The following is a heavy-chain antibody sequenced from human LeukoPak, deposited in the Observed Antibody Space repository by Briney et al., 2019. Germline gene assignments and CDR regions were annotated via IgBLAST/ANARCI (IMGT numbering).Heavy chain of an antibody. Sequence: PGGSLRLSCAASGFTFSNAWMSWVRQAPGKGLEWVSYISGNTFYTNYADSVEGRFTISRDNAKNSLYLQMNSLRADDTAVYYCARDGAAAGPDRADFDYWGQGTLVTVSS. CDR2: ISGNTFYT. J-gene: IGHJ4*02. CDR1: GFTFSNAW. D-gene: IGHD6-13*01. V-gene: IGHV3-11*05. CDR3: ARDGAAAGPDRADFDY.